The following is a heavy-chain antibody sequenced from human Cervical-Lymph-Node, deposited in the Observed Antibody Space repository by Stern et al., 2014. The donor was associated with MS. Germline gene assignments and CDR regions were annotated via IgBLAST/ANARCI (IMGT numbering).Heavy chain of an antibody. CDR3: VKDARKYSGAWSAFFDS. Sequence: QLVESGGGLVQPGRSLRLSCAASGFIFEDYGMHWVRHTPGKGREWVSGITWNSESIEYADSVKGRVTISRDKAKNSLFLQMNSLRVEDTAFYYCVKDARKYSGAWSAFFDSWGQGTLVTVSS. CDR2: ITWNSESI. J-gene: IGHJ5*01. V-gene: IGHV3-9*01. CDR1: GFIFEDYG. D-gene: IGHD5-18*01.